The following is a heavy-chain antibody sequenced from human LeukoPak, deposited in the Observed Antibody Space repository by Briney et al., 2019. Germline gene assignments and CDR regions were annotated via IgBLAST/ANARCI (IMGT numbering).Heavy chain of an antibody. Sequence: PSETLSLTCAVYGGSFSGYYWSWIRQPPGKGLEWIGEINHSGSTNYNPSLKSRVTISVDTSKNQFSLKLSSVTAADTAVYYCARGGYDFWSGDWFDPWGQGTLVTASS. CDR1: GGSFSGYY. D-gene: IGHD3-3*01. V-gene: IGHV4-34*01. CDR2: INHSGST. J-gene: IGHJ5*02. CDR3: ARGGYDFWSGDWFDP.